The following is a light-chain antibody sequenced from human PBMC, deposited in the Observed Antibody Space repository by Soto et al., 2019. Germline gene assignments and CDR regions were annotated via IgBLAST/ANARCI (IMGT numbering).Light chain of an antibody. Sequence: QSVLTQPPSASGTPGQRVTISCSGSSSNIGGNTVSWYQQLPGTAPKLLIYSDNQRPSGVPDRFSGSKSGTSASLAISGLQSDDEADYYCAAWDDRLTGYVFGTGTKLTVL. J-gene: IGLJ1*01. CDR3: AAWDDRLTGYV. V-gene: IGLV1-44*01. CDR2: SDN. CDR1: SSNIGGNT.